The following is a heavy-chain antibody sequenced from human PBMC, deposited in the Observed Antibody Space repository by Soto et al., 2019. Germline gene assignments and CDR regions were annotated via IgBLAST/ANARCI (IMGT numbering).Heavy chain of an antibody. D-gene: IGHD6-19*01. CDR3: AADKSQWLAPRPIFVHGMDV. V-gene: IGHV1-58*01. CDR2: IVVGSGNT. CDR1: GFTFTSTA. Sequence: GASVKLSCTASGFTFTSTAVQWVRQARGQRLEWIGWIVVGSGNTNYAQKFQERVTITRDMSTSTAYMELSSLRSEDTAVYYCAADKSQWLAPRPIFVHGMDVWGQGTTVTVSS. J-gene: IGHJ6*02.